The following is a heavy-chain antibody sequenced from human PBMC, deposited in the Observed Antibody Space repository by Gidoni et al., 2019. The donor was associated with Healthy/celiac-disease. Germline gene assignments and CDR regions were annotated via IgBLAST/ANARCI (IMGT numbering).Heavy chain of an antibody. J-gene: IGHJ3*02. Sequence: QITLKESGPTMVKPTQTLTLTCTVSGFSLSTSGVGVGWIRQPPGKALEWRALIYWNDDKRYSPSLKSRLTITKDTSKNQVVLTMTNMDPVDTATYYCAHFNSYIGIGAFDIWGQGTMVTVSS. D-gene: IGHD1-26*01. CDR3: AHFNSYIGIGAFDI. V-gene: IGHV2-5*01. CDR2: IYWNDDK. CDR1: GFSLSTSGVG.